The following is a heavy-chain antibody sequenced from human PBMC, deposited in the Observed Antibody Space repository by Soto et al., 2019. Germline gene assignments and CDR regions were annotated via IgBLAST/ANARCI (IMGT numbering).Heavy chain of an antibody. J-gene: IGHJ3*02. Sequence: ASVKVSCKASGYTFTSYYMHWVRQAPGQGLEWMGIINPSGGSTSYAQKFQGRVTMTTDTSTSTAYMELRSLRSDDTAVYYCARSVENAFDIWGQGTMVTVSS. CDR2: INPSGGST. CDR1: GYTFTSYY. V-gene: IGHV1-46*01. D-gene: IGHD2-15*01. CDR3: ARSVENAFDI.